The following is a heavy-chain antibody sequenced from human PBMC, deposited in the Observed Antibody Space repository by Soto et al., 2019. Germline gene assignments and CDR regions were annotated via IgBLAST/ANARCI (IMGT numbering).Heavy chain of an antibody. D-gene: IGHD1-26*01. CDR3: ARVSPPKHSGTCFDH. V-gene: IGHV4-59*01. CDR1: GGSISSYH. J-gene: IGHJ4*02. CDR2: IYYSGRA. Sequence: QVQLQESGPGLVKPSETLSLTCTVSGGSISSYHWTWILQPPGKLLEWIGYIYYSGRANYNPSLMRRVSFSIYTSKNQFSLNLQTVPAADTAMYFCARVSPPKHSGTCFDHWGQGSLVTVSS.